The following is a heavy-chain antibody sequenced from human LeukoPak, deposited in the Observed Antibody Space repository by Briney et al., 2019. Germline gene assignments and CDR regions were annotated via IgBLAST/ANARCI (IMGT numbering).Heavy chain of an antibody. J-gene: IGHJ4*02. V-gene: IGHV4-38-2*01. CDR3: ARAGWIITSGIDY. D-gene: IGHD3-10*01. CDR2: IYHTGST. CDR1: GYSISRCYY. Sequence: SETPSLTCGVSGYSISRCYYWAWIRQPPGKGLEWIGTIYHTGSTYYNPSLESRVTISVDTSKNEFSLNLNSVTAADTAVYYCARAGWIITSGIDYWGQGALVTVSS.